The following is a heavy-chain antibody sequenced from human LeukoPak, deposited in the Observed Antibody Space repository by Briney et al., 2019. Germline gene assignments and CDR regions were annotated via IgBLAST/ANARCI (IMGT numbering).Heavy chain of an antibody. CDR2: ISGSGGST. D-gene: IGHD6-19*01. V-gene: IGHV3-23*01. CDR3: ATPVGYSSGWLGQKRFDP. CDR1: GFTFSSYA. J-gene: IGHJ5*02. Sequence: SGGSLRLSCAASGFTFSSYAMSWVRQAPGKGLEWVSAISGSGGSTYYADSVKGRFTISRDNSKNTLYLQMNSLRAEDTAVYYCATPVGYSSGWLGQKRFDPWGQGTLVTVSS.